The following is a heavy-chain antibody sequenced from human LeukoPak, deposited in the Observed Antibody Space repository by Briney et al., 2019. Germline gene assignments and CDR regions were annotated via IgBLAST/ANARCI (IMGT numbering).Heavy chain of an antibody. J-gene: IGHJ4*02. V-gene: IGHV3-30-3*01. CDR3: ARETSSGWEFDY. Sequence: GVSLRLSCAASGFTFSSYAMHWVRQAPGKGLEWVAVISYDGTNKYYADSVKGRFTISRDNSKNTLYLQMNSLRAEDTAVYYCARETSSGWEFDYWGQGTLVTVSS. CDR2: ISYDGTNK. CDR1: GFTFSSYA. D-gene: IGHD6-19*01.